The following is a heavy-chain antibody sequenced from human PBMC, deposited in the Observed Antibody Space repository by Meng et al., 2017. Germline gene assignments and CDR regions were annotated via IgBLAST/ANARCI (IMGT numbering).Heavy chain of an antibody. CDR2: ISSSGSTI. V-gene: IGHV3-48*03. D-gene: IGHD1-26*01. J-gene: IGHJ4*02. CDR1: GFTFSSYE. CDR3: ARDFGRYGGHPSFDY. Sequence: GESLKISCAASGFTFSSYEMKWVRQAPGKGLEWVSYISSSGSTIDYADSVKGRFTISRDNAKNSLYLQMNSLRAEDTAVSSCARDFGRYGGHPSFDYWGQGTLVTVSS.